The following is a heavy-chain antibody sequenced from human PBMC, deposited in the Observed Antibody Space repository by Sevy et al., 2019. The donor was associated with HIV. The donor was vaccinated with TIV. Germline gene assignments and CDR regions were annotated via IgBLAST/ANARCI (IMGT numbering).Heavy chain of an antibody. D-gene: IGHD5-12*01. J-gene: IGHJ4*02. Sequence: ASVKVSCKASGYNFIDYYIHWLRQAPGNGLEWLGWINPKTGGTNLSHKFQGRLTMTTDTSTSTAYMELTRLRSGDSLTHGDRAIYFCARTLSGYDFNYFDYWGQGTLVTVSS. CDR3: RAIYFCARTLSGYDFNYFDY. V-gene: IGHV1-2*02. CDR2: INPKTGGT. CDR1: GYNFIDYY.